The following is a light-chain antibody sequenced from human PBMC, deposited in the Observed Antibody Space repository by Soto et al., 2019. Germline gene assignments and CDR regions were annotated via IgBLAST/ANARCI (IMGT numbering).Light chain of an antibody. CDR3: PSYGGSNNFYV. V-gene: IGLV2-8*01. J-gene: IGLJ1*01. Sequence: QSALTQPPSASGSPGQAVTISCTGTSSDVGGYNYVSWYQQHPGKAPKLIIYEVTVRPSGVPDRFSGSKSGNTASLTVSGLQAEDEADYYWPSYGGSNNFYVFGTGTKLTVL. CDR2: EVT. CDR1: SSDVGGYNY.